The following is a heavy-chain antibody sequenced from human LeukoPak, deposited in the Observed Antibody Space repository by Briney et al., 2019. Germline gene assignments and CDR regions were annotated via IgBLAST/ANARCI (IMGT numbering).Heavy chain of an antibody. CDR3: AATSRVVVSFDY. D-gene: IGHD2-21*01. J-gene: IGHJ4*02. CDR2: IYYSGST. CDR1: GGSISSGGYY. Sequence: SETLSLTCTVSGGSISSGGYYWSWIRQHPGKGLEWIGYIYYSGSTYYNPSLKSRVTISVDTSKNQFSLKLSSVTAADTAVYYCAATSRVVVSFDYWGQGTLVTVSS. V-gene: IGHV4-31*03.